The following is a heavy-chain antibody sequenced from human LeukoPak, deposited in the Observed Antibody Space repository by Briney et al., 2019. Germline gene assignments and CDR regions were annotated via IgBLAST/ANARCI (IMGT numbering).Heavy chain of an antibody. CDR3: SRGYRYYDSSGYYSVDY. J-gene: IGHJ4*02. CDR2: MNPNNGNT. CDR1: VYTCTSYD. D-gene: IGHD3-22*01. V-gene: IGHV1-8*01. Sequence: ASVKVSCKASVYTCTSYDINWVRQATGQGLEWMGLMNPNNGNTGYAQKFQGRVTMTRNTSISTAYMELSSLRSEDTAVYYCSRGYRYYDSSGYYSVDYWGQGTLVTVSS.